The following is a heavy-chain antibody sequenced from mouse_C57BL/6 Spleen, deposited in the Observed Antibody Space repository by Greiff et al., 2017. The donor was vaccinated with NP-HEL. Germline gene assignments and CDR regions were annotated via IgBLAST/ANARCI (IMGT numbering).Heavy chain of an antibody. Sequence: QVQLQQPGAELVKPGASVKMSCKASGYTFTSYWITWVKQRPGQGLEWIGDIYPGSGSTNYNEKFKSKATLTVDTSSSTAYMQLSSLTSEDSAVYYCAMIYDGYHYAMDYWGQGTSVTVSS. V-gene: IGHV1-55*01. J-gene: IGHJ4*01. CDR2: IYPGSGST. CDR1: GYTFTSYW. CDR3: AMIYDGYHYAMDY. D-gene: IGHD2-3*01.